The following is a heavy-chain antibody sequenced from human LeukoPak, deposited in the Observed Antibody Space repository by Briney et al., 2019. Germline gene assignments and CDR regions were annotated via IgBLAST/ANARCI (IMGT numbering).Heavy chain of an antibody. J-gene: IGHJ4*02. CDR3: ASLGGYSYGHTYYFDY. D-gene: IGHD5-18*01. CDR2: INPSSGST. V-gene: IGHV1-46*01. Sequence: ASVKVSCKVSGYSFIELSTHWVRQAPGQGLEWMGIINPSSGSTSYAQKFQGRVTMTRDTSTSTVHMELSSLRSEDTAVYYCASLGGYSYGHTYYFDYWGQGTLVTVSS. CDR1: GYSFIELS.